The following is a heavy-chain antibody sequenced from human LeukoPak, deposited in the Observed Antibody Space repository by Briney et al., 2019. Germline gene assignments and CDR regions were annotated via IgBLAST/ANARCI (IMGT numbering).Heavy chain of an antibody. V-gene: IGHV3-7*01. CDR3: ARDHYDILTGLDAFDI. J-gene: IGHJ3*02. Sequence: GGSLRLSCAASGFTFNNYWMSWVRQAPGKGLEWVANIKQDGSEKYYVDSVKGRFTISRDNAKNSLYLQMNSLRAEDTAVYYCARDHYDILTGLDAFDIWGQGTMVTVSS. D-gene: IGHD3-9*01. CDR2: IKQDGSEK. CDR1: GFTFNNYW.